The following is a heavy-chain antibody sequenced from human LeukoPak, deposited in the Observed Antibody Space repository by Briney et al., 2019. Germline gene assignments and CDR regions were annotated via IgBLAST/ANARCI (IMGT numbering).Heavy chain of an antibody. D-gene: IGHD4-17*01. J-gene: IGHJ4*02. CDR3: VSNPVTTSY. Sequence: PSETLSLTCAVYGGSFSGYYWSWIRQPPGKGLEWIGEINHSGSTNYNPSLKSRVTISVDTSKNQFSLKLSSVTAADTAVYYCVSNPVTTSYWGQGTLVTVSS. CDR1: GGSFSGYY. V-gene: IGHV4-34*01. CDR2: INHSGST.